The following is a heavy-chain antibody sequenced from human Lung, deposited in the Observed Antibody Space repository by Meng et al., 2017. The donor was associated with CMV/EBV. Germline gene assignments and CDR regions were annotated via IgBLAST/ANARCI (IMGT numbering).Heavy chain of an antibody. V-gene: IGHV1-2*02. Sequence: ASXXVSXKASGYTFSGYYIHWVRQAPGQGLEWMGWINPKSGDTKYEQRFQGRVSVTRDTSITTAYMELSSLRSDDTAVYYCARDFLDYGGWFDPWGQGNXVTVSS. CDR2: INPKSGDT. J-gene: IGHJ5*02. CDR3: ARDFLDYGGWFDP. D-gene: IGHD4/OR15-4a*01. CDR1: GYTFSGYY.